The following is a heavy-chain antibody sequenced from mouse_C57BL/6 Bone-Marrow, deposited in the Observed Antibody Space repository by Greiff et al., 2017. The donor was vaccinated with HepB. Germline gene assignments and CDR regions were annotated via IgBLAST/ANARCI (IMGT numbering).Heavy chain of an antibody. Sequence: DVKLQESGPGLVKPSQSLSLTCSVTGYSITSGYYWNWIRQFPGNKLEWMGYISYDGSNNYNPSLKNRISITRDTSKNQFFLKLNSVTTEDTATYYCARVPVYYFDYWGQGTTLTVSS. CDR1: GYSITSGYY. CDR3: ARVPVYYFDY. V-gene: IGHV3-6*01. CDR2: ISYDGSN. J-gene: IGHJ2*01.